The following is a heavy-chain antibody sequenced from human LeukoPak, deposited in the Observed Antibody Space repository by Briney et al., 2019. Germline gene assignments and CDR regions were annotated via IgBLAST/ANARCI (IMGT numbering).Heavy chain of an antibody. CDR1: GYTLTELS. D-gene: IGHD6-13*01. CDR2: FDPEDGET. Sequence: ASVKVSCKVSGYTLTELSMHWVRQAPGKELEWMGGFDPEDGETIYAQKFQGRVTMTEDTSIDTAYMELSSLRSEDTAVYYCATDGYAAAGTPNDYWGQGTLVTVSS. J-gene: IGHJ4*02. V-gene: IGHV1-24*01. CDR3: ATDGYAAAGTPNDY.